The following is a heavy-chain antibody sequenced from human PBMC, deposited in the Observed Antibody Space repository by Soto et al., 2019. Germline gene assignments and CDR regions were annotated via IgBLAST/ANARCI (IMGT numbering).Heavy chain of an antibody. CDR2: ISTSGATR. D-gene: IGHD3-10*02. V-gene: IGHV3-48*01. Sequence: EVQLVESGGGLVQPGGSLRLSCVASGFTFSTDSMNWVRQAPGKGLEWVAHISTSGATRYYADSVKGRFTISRDNAKTSLYLQMDRLRTEDTAVYYCARLFGSGFDYWGLGTLVTVAS. J-gene: IGHJ4*02. CDR1: GFTFSTDS. CDR3: ARLFGSGFDY.